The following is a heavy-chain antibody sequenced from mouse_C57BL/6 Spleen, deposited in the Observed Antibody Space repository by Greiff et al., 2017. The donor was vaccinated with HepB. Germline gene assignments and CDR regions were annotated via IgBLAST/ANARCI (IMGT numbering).Heavy chain of an antibody. D-gene: IGHD1-1*01. J-gene: IGHJ3*01. V-gene: IGHV1-61*01. Sequence: VQLQQPGAELVRPGSSVKLSCKASGYTFTSYWMDWVKQRPGQGLEWIGNIYPSDSETHYNQKFKDKATLTVDKSSSTVYMQLSSLTSEDSAVYYCAYYGSSYGFAYWGQGTLVTVSA. CDR2: IYPSDSET. CDR3: AYYGSSYGFAY. CDR1: GYTFTSYW.